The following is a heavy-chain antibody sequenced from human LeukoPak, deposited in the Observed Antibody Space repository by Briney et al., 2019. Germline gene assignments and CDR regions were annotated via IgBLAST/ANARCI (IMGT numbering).Heavy chain of an antibody. CDR1: GFTFSNYG. CDR2: LRYDGNYK. CDR3: AKDSGYETSGYSFDY. J-gene: IGHJ4*02. D-gene: IGHD3-22*01. Sequence: GGSLRLSCAASGFTFSNYGMHWVRQAPGKGLEWVAFLRYDGNYKYYADSVKGRFTISTDSSKNTLYLQMNSLGAEDKGVYYCAKDSGYETSGYSFDYWGQGTLVTVSS. V-gene: IGHV3-30*02.